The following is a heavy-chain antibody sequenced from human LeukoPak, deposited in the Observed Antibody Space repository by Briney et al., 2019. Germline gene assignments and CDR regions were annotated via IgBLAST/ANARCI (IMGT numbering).Heavy chain of an antibody. CDR2: ISSSGGST. CDR3: AKRGLGSTSGAYFFDY. D-gene: IGHD2-2*01. J-gene: IGHJ4*02. V-gene: IGHV3-23*01. CDR1: GFSFSNYG. Sequence: GGSLRLSCAASGFSFSNYGMSWVRQAPGKGLEWISSISSSGGSTYYADSVKGRFTVSRGNSKNTLYVQMNSLRAEDTAVYYCAKRGLGSTSGAYFFDYWGQGTLVTVSS.